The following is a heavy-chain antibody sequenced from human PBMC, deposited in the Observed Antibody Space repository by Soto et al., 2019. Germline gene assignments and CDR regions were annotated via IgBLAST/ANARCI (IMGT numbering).Heavy chain of an antibody. D-gene: IGHD2-15*01. V-gene: IGHV1-2*04. J-gene: IGHJ4*02. CDR2: INPNSGGT. Sequence: QVQLVQSGAEVKKPGASVKVSCKASGYTFTGYYMHWVRQAPGQGLEWMGWINPNSGGTNYAQKVQGWVTMTRDTSISTAYMELSRLRSDDTAVYYCARGLDIVVVVAAAYYFDYWGQGTLVTVSS. CDR3: ARGLDIVVVVAAAYYFDY. CDR1: GYTFTGYY.